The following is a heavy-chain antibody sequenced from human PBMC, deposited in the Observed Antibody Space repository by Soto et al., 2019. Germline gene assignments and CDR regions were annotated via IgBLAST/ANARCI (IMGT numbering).Heavy chain of an antibody. Sequence: PGGSLRLSCAVSGLSFSTYGMSWVRQAPGKGLEWVSGSDSGWSIYYANAVKGRFTISRDNSKSTIYLQMNSLKVEDTAIYYCVKGRGSGYWNAYDFDYWGHGXLVTVSS. CDR1: GLSFSTYG. D-gene: IGHD1-1*01. CDR2: SDSGWSI. J-gene: IGHJ4*01. CDR3: VKGRGSGYWNAYDFDY. V-gene: IGHV3-23*01.